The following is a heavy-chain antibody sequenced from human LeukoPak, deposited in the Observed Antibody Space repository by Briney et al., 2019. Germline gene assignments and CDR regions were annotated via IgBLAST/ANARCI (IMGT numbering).Heavy chain of an antibody. V-gene: IGHV3-21*01. D-gene: IGHD2-15*01. Sequence: GGSLRLSCAASGFTFSSYSMNWVRQAPGKGLEWVSSISSSSSYIYYADSVKGRFTISRDNAKNSLYLQMNSLRAEDTAVYYCARDGGGSCYSDKCSYYYMDVWGKGTTVTVSS. CDR2: ISSSSSYI. CDR1: GFTFSSYS. J-gene: IGHJ6*03. CDR3: ARDGGGSCYSDKCSYYYMDV.